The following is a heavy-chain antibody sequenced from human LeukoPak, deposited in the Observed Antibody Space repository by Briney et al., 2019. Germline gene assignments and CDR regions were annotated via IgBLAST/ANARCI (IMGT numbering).Heavy chain of an antibody. CDR1: GFTFSSYS. CDR3: ARMGEMATIENAFDI. CDR2: ISSSSSYI. Sequence: PGGSLRLSCAASGFTFSSYSMNWVRQAPGKGLEWVSSISSSSSYIYYADSVKGRFTISRDNAKNSLYLQMNSLRAEDTAVYYCARMGEMATIENAFDIWGQGTMVTV. V-gene: IGHV3-21*01. D-gene: IGHD5-24*01. J-gene: IGHJ3*02.